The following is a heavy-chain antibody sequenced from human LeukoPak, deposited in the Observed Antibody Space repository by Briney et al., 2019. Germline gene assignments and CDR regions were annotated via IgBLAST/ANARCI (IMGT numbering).Heavy chain of an antibody. V-gene: IGHV3-23*01. CDR2: ISGSGGST. Sequence: GGSLRLSCAASGFTFSSYAMSWVRQAPGKGLEWVSAISGSGGSTYYADSVKGRFTISRDNSKNTLYLQMNSLRAEDTAVCYCAKIFSFGSGWLTQYYFDYWGQGTLVTVSS. CDR1: GFTFSSYA. CDR3: AKIFSFGSGWLTQYYFDY. J-gene: IGHJ4*02. D-gene: IGHD6-19*01.